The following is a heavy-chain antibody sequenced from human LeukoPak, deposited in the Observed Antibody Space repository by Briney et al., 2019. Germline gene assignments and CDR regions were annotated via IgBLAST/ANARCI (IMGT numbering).Heavy chain of an antibody. D-gene: IGHD3-22*01. CDR1: GGSISSYY. CDR3: ARHGNVYSYYDSRTYDAFDI. CDR2: IYYSGST. Sequence: PSETLSLTCTVSGGSISSYYWSWIRQPPGKGLEWIGYIYYSGSTNYNPSLKSRVTISVDTSKNQFSLKLSSVTAADTAVYYCARHGNVYSYYDSRTYDAFDIWGQGTMVTVSS. J-gene: IGHJ3*02. V-gene: IGHV4-59*01.